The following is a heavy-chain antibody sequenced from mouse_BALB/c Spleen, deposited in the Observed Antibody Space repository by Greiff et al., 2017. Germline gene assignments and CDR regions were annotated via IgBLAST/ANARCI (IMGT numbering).Heavy chain of an antibody. D-gene: IGHD2-12*01. CDR1: GFTFSSYA. J-gene: IGHJ3*01. CDR3: AFYDGQAWFAY. Sequence: EVKLVESGGGLVKPGGSLKLSCAASGFTFSSYAMSWVRQSPEKRLEWVAEISSGGSYTYYPDTVTGRFTISRDNAKNTLYLEMSSLRSEDTAMYYCAFYDGQAWFAYWGQGTLVTVSA. CDR2: ISSGGSYT. V-gene: IGHV5-9-4*01.